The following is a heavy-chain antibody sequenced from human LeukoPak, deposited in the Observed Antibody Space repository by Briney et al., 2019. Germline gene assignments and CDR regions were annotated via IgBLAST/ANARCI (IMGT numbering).Heavy chain of an antibody. V-gene: IGHV4-59*01. Sequence: ASETLSLTCTVSGGSMSSYYWTWIREPPGKGQEWIGYIYYSESTNYNPALKSRVPISVDTSKSQFSLKLSSVTAADTAVYYCARLLKGVVAAFDYWGQGTLVTVSS. D-gene: IGHD2-15*01. J-gene: IGHJ4*02. CDR1: GGSMSSYY. CDR2: IYYSEST. CDR3: ARLLKGVVAAFDY.